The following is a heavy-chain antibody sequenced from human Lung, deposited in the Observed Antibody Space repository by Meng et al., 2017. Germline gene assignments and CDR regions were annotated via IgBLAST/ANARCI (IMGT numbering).Heavy chain of an antibody. CDR2: INPKSGDT. D-gene: IGHD6-13*01. V-gene: IGHV1-2*06. CDR1: GYTFPDYW. Sequence: VQWGQPGAELKKPGASVKVACKASGYTFPDYWLHWVRRAPGQGLEWMGRINPKSGDTHYAQRFQGRVTMTGDTSISTAYMELSGLRSDDTAMYYCARDEDISAAGKLFGDYWGQGTLVTVSS. CDR3: ARDEDISAAGKLFGDY. J-gene: IGHJ4*02.